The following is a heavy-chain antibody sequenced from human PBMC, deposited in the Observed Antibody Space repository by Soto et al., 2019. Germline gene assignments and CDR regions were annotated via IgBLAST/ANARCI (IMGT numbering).Heavy chain of an antibody. V-gene: IGHV3-53*02. Sequence: EVQLVETGGGLIQPGGSLRLSCAASGFTVSSNYMSWVRQAPGKGLEWVSVIYSGGSTYYADSVKGRFTISRDNSKNTLYLQMNSLGAEDTAVEYWARDWLACWGFFDYWGQGTLVTVSS. CDR2: IYSGGST. D-gene: IGHD3-16*01. CDR1: GFTVSSNY. J-gene: IGHJ4*02. CDR3: ARDWLACWGFFDY.